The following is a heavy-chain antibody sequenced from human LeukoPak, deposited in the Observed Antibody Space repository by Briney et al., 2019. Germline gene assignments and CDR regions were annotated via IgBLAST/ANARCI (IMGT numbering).Heavy chain of an antibody. Sequence: SETLSPTCAVYGGSFSGYYWSWIRQPPGKGLEWIGEINHSGSTNYNPSLKSRVTISVDTSKNQFSLKLSSVTAADTAVYYCARGQGTYDSSVYTNKFDYGGQETLFTVSS. V-gene: IGHV4-34*01. J-gene: IGHJ4*02. CDR3: ARGQGTYDSSVYTNKFDY. CDR2: INHSGST. D-gene: IGHD3-22*01. CDR1: GGSFSGYY.